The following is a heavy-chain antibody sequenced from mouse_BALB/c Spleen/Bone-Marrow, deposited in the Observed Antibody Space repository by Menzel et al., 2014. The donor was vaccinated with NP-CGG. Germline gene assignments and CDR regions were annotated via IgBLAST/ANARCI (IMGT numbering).Heavy chain of an antibody. J-gene: IGHJ3*01. CDR1: GFDFSRYW. Sequence: EVKVVESGGGLAHPGGSLKLSRAPSGFDFSRYWMGWVRQAPGKGLEWIGEINPDSSTINYTPSLKDKFIISRDNAKNTLYLQMSKVRSEDTALYYCSRLGYYGGFAYWGQGTLVTVSA. V-gene: IGHV4-1*02. CDR3: SRLGYYGGFAY. D-gene: IGHD2-3*01. CDR2: INPDSSTI.